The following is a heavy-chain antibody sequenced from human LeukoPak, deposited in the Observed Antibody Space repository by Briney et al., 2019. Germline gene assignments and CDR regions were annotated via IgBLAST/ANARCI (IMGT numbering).Heavy chain of an antibody. CDR1: GFTFSSYG. V-gene: IGHV3-33*01. D-gene: IGHD2-15*01. J-gene: IGHJ4*02. Sequence: GGSLRLSCAASGFTFSSYGIHWVRQAPGKGLEWVAVIWYDGSKKYYADSVKGRFTISRDNSKNTLYLQMNSLRAEDTAVYYCARDPSGHEGFDYWGQGTLVTASS. CDR2: IWYDGSKK. CDR3: ARDPSGHEGFDY.